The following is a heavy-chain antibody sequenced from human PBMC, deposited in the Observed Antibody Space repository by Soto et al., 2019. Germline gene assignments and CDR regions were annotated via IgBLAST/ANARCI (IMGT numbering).Heavy chain of an antibody. CDR2: IRSKAYGGTT. CDR3: TREGPNGANWNSYYFDY. Sequence: SLKISCTTSGFTFGDNAFSWFRQAPGKGLEWVGFIRSKAYGGTTESAASVKGRFTISRDDSKSIAYLQMNSLKTEDTAVYYCTREGPNGANWNSYYFDYWGQGTLVTVSS. J-gene: IGHJ4*02. D-gene: IGHD1-7*01. CDR1: GFTFGDNA. V-gene: IGHV3-49*03.